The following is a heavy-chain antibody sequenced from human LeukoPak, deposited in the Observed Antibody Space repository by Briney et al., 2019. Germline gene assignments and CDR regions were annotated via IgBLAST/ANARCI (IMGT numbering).Heavy chain of an antibody. Sequence: GGSLRLSCAASGFTFSSYGMNWVRQAPGQGLEWVSYISSTSGTIYYAGSVKGRFTISRDNAKTSLYLQMDSLRDDNTAGYYCARDLWGTSGYRFDYWGQGTLVTVSS. J-gene: IGHJ4*02. CDR2: ISSTSGTI. V-gene: IGHV3-48*02. CDR1: GFTFSSYG. CDR3: ARDLWGTSGYRFDY. D-gene: IGHD3-22*01.